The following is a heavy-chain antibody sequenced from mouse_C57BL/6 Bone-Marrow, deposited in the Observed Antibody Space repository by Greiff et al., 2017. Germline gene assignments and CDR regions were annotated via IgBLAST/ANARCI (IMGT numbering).Heavy chain of an antibody. CDR1: GFTFSDYG. CDR3: ARIYYDYDAWFAY. CDR2: ISSGSSTI. Sequence: EVKLMESGGGLVKPGGSLKLSCAASGFTFSDYGMHWVRQAPEKGLEWVAYISSGSSTIYYADTVKGRFTISRDNATNTLFLQMTSLRSEDTAMYYCARIYYDYDAWFAYWGQGTLVTVSA. V-gene: IGHV5-17*01. J-gene: IGHJ3*01. D-gene: IGHD2-4*01.